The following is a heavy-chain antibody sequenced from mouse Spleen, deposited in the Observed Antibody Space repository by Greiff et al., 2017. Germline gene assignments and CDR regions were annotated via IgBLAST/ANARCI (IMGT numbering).Heavy chain of an antibody. D-gene: IGHD2-3*01. J-gene: IGHJ3*01. Sequence: QVQLKQPGAELVKPGASVKLSCKASGYTFTSYWMHWVKQRPGQGLEWIGMIHPDSGSTNYNEKFKSKATLTVDKSSSTAYMQLSSLTSEDSAVYYCARMRRWLLPFAYWGQGTLVTVSA. CDR2: IHPDSGST. V-gene: IGHV1-64*01. CDR1: GYTFTSYW. CDR3: ARMRRWLLPFAY.